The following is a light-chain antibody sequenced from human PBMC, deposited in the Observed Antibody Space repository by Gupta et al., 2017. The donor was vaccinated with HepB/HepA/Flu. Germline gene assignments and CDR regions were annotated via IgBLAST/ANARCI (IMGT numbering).Light chain of an antibody. CDR2: GGS. J-gene: IGKJ1*01. CDR1: QSLTSNF. CDR3: QQYTNSPRT. V-gene: IGKV3-20*01. Sequence: EIVLTQSPGTLSLSPGQRATLSCRASQSLTSNFLAWYQQKPGQAPRLLIYGGSSRATGIPDRFTGSGSGTHFTLTINRLEPEDFAVYYCQQYTNSPRTFGQGTKVES.